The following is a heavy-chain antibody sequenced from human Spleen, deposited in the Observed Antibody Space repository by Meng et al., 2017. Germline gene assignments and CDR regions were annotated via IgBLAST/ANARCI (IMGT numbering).Heavy chain of an antibody. CDR1: GGSFSDYY. CDR3: ARGPTTMAHDFDY. Sequence: QVARLQWGAGLLKPSETLSLTCVVSGGSFSDYYWSWIRQPPGKGLEWIGEINHSGSTNYNPSLESRATISVDTSQNNLSLKLSSVTAADSAVYYCARGPTTMAHDFDYWGQGTLVTVSS. CDR2: INHSGST. V-gene: IGHV4-34*01. J-gene: IGHJ4*02. D-gene: IGHD4-11*01.